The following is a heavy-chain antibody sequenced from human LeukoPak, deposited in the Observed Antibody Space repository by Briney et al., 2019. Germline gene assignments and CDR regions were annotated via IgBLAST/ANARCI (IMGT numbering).Heavy chain of an antibody. CDR1: GYIFTSYY. CDR3: ARGGPVGNYDSSAYYLH. V-gene: IGHV1-46*01. J-gene: IGHJ4*02. CDR2: IDPRVGST. Sequence: ASVKVSCKASGYIFTSYYMHWVRRAPGQGLEWMGIIDPRVGSTRYAQKFQGTVTVTRDTSTSTVYMELSSLRSEDTAVYYCARGGPVGNYDSSAYYLHWGQGTLVTVSS. D-gene: IGHD3-22*01.